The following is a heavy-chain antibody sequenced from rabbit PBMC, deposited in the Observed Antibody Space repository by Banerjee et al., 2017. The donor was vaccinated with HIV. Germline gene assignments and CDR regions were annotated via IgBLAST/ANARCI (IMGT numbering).Heavy chain of an antibody. CDR1: GFTLSSYW. V-gene: IGHV1S45*01. CDR2: INTSSGNT. CDR3: ARDLAGAIGWNFNL. Sequence: QEQLEESGGDLVKPEGSLTLTCKASGFTLSSYWMWWVRQAPGKGLEWIACINTSSGNTVYATWAKGRFTISRTSSTTVALQMTSLTAADTATYLCARDLAGAIGWNFNLWGPGTLVTVS. D-gene: IGHD4-1*01. J-gene: IGHJ4*01.